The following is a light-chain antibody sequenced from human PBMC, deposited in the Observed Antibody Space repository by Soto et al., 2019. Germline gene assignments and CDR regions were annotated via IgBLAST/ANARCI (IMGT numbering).Light chain of an antibody. V-gene: IGLV2-14*01. CDR1: SSDAGGYNY. CDR3: SSYTSSITLV. CDR2: EVS. J-gene: IGLJ1*01. Sequence: QSVLTQPASVSGSPGQSITISCTGTSSDAGGYNYVSWYQQHPGKAPKLMIYEVSNRPSGVSNRFSGSKSGNTASLTISGLQAEDEADYYCSSYTSSITLVFGTGTKLTV.